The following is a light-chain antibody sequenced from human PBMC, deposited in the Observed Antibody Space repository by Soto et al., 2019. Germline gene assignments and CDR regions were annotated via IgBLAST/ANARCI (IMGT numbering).Light chain of an antibody. Sequence: QSVLTQPASVSGSPGQAITSSCTGTSSDVGGYNYVSWYQQHPGKAPKLMIYEVSNRPSGVSNRFSGSKSGNTASLTISGVQAEDEADYYCSSYTSSSTLYVFGTGTKVTAL. CDR3: SSYTSSSTLYV. V-gene: IGLV2-14*01. CDR1: SSDVGGYNY. CDR2: EVS. J-gene: IGLJ1*01.